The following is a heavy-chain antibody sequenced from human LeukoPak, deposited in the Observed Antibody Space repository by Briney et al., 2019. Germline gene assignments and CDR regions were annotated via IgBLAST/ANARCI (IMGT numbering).Heavy chain of an antibody. CDR1: GGSISSGGYS. V-gene: IGHV4-30-2*05. J-gene: IGHJ6*02. Sequence: PSQTLSLTCAVSGGSISSGGYSWSWIRQPPGKGLEWIGYIYHSGSTYYNPSLKSRVTISVDTSKNQFSLKLSSVTAADTAVYYCARARITIFGVVPYGMDVWGQGTTVTVSS. CDR2: IYHSGST. D-gene: IGHD3-3*01. CDR3: ARARITIFGVVPYGMDV.